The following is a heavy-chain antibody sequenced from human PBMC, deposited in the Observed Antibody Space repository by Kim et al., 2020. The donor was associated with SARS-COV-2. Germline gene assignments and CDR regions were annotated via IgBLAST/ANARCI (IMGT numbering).Heavy chain of an antibody. D-gene: IGHD3-3*01. CDR3: ARDRRDDFWSGEFDY. CDR1: GGSISSSNW. Sequence: SETLSLTCAVSGGSISSSNWWSWVRQPPGKGLEWIGEINHSASTNYNPSLKSRVTISVDKSKNQFSLKLSSVTAADTAVYYCARDRRDDFWSGEFDYWGGRTPVTASS. CDR2: INHSAST. V-gene: IGHV4-4*02. J-gene: IGHJ4*02.